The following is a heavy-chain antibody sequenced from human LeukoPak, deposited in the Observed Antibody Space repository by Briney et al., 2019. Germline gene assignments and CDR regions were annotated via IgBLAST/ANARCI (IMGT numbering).Heavy chain of an antibody. D-gene: IGHD3-22*01. CDR1: GDAISSYY. CDR2: IYTSGST. V-gene: IGHV4-4*07. J-gene: IGHJ4*02. Sequence: PSETLSLTCTVSGDAISSYYWSWIRQPAGKGLEWIGRIYTSGSTNYNPSLKSRVTMSVDTSKNQFSLKVSSVTAADTAVYYCARDSSGSHYDYWGQGTLATVSS. CDR3: ARDSSGSHYDY.